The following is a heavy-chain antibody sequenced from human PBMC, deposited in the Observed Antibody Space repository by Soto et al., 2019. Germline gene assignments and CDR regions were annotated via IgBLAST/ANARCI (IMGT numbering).Heavy chain of an antibody. V-gene: IGHV3-23*01. D-gene: IGHD5-12*01. Sequence: EVQLLESGGGLVQPGGSLRLSCAASGFIFNTYAMSWVRQAPGKGLEWVSAISGSGGSTYYADSVKGRFTISRDNSKNTLYLQMNNLRAEDTAVYYCAKRVDLTRQGHFDYWGQGTLVTVSS. CDR2: ISGSGGST. CDR1: GFIFNTYA. CDR3: AKRVDLTRQGHFDY. J-gene: IGHJ4*02.